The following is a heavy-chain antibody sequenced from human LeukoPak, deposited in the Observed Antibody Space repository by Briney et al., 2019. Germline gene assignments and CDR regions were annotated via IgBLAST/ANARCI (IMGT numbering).Heavy chain of an antibody. V-gene: IGHV3-72*01. CDR3: TRHYFSD. CDR2: TSNKADSYTT. D-gene: IGHD2-15*01. CDR1: EFTISDHY. J-gene: IGHJ4*02. Sequence: PGGSLRLSCAASEFTISDHYMDWVRQAPGKGLEWIGRTSNKADSYTTYYAASVRGRFSISRDDSKNLLYLQMNSLKAEDTAVYYCTRHYFSDWGQGTLVTVSS.